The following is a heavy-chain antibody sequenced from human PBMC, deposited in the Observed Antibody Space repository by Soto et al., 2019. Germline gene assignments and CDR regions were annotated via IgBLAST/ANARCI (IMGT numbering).Heavy chain of an antibody. CDR2: IVPIFGTF. D-gene: IGHD7-27*01. CDR3: ARDLNWALDY. Sequence: QVHLVQSAAEVKKPGSSVRVSCTVSGDTFGRNTIVWVRQAPEQGLECMGHIVPIFGTFKYAQKFQGRVSFTADESTTTASMDLSSLTSEDTAVYFCARDLNWALDYWGQGTLVTVSS. CDR1: GDTFGRNT. V-gene: IGHV1-69*01. J-gene: IGHJ4*02.